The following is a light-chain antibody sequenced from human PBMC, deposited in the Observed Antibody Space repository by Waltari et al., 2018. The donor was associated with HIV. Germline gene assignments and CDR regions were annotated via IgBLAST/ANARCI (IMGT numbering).Light chain of an antibody. CDR3: QQYGSLPDT. J-gene: IGKJ2*01. Sequence: DIQMTQSPSTLSASVGDRVTITCRASQNISSWLAWYQQRPEKAPNLLDQRASAVQGGVPAGFGGSGSGRGFTVTISRLQSDDFGAYCCQQYGSLPDTLGPGTEVEIK. CDR2: RAS. V-gene: IGKV1-5*01. CDR1: QNISSW.